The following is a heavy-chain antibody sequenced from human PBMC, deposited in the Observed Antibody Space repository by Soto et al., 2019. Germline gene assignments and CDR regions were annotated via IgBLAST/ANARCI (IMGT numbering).Heavy chain of an antibody. CDR3: VRHAPYRSGWANRNDY. D-gene: IGHD6-19*01. CDR1: GASISSSTFY. Sequence: QLQLQESGPGLVKPSETLSLTCTVSGASISSSTFYWGWIRQPPGKGLEWIGTVYYSGSAYYNPSLKSRLTISVDTSQNQFSLKLSSVTAADTALYYCVRHAPYRSGWANRNDYWGQGTLVTVSS. CDR2: VYYSGSA. J-gene: IGHJ4*02. V-gene: IGHV4-39*01.